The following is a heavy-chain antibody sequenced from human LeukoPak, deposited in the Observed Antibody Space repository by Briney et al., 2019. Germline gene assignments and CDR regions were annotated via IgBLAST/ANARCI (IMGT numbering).Heavy chain of an antibody. J-gene: IGHJ4*02. V-gene: IGHV3-21*04. CDR3: ARDSD. CDR1: GFTFSSYS. CDR2: ISSSSGSI. Sequence: PGGSLRLSCAASGFTFSSYSMNWVRQAPGKGLEWVSSISSSSGSIYYADSVKGRFTISRDNAKNSLYLQMNSLRGDDTAVYYCARDSDWGQGTLVTVSS.